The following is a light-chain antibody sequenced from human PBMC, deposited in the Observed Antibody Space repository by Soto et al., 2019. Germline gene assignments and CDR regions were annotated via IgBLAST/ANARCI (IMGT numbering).Light chain of an antibody. V-gene: IGKV1-39*01. J-gene: IGKJ1*01. CDR3: QQSYSGPWT. Sequence: DIQMTQSPSSLSASVGDRVTVTCRASQSISNFLNWYQQKPGKAPKLLIYAASTLQSGVPSRFSGSGSGTDFTLTISSLQPDDVATYYCQQSYSGPWTFGQGTKVEIK. CDR2: AAS. CDR1: QSISNF.